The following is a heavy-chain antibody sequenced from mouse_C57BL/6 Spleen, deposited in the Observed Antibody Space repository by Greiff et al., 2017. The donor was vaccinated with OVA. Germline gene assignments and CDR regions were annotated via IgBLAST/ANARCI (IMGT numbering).Heavy chain of an antibody. V-gene: IGHV5-6*01. CDR2: ISSGGSYT. CDR1: GFTFSSYG. Sequence: DVQLVESGGDLVKPGGSLKLSCAASGFTFSSYGMSWVRQTPDKRLEWVATISSGGSYTYYPDSVKGRFTISRDNAKNTLYLQMGSLKSEDTAMYYCARQSSYFDYWGQGTTLTVSS. CDR3: ARQSSYFDY. D-gene: IGHD1-3*01. J-gene: IGHJ2*01.